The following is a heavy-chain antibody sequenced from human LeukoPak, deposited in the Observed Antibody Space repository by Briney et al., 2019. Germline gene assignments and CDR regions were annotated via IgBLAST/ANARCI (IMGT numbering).Heavy chain of an antibody. CDR3: ARDGTAMVITNGYFDY. CDR2: VSGSGGST. J-gene: IGHJ4*02. Sequence: HPGGSLRLSCAASGFTFASYAMTWVRQAPGKGLEWVSAVSGSGGSTYSADSVKGRFTISRDNSKNTLYLQISSLRAEDTAVYYCARDGTAMVITNGYFDYWGQGTLVTVSS. D-gene: IGHD5-18*01. CDR1: GFTFASYA. V-gene: IGHV3-23*01.